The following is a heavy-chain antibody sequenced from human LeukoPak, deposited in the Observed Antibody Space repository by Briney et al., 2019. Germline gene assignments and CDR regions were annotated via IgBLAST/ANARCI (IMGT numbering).Heavy chain of an antibody. CDR2: INHSGST. J-gene: IGHJ4*02. CDR3: ARGQDYAGY. Sequence: SETLSLTCAVYGGSFSGYYWSWIRQPPGKGLEWIGEINHSGSTNYNPSLKSRVTISVDTSKNQFSLKLSSVTAADTAAYYCARGQDYAGYWGQGTLVTVSS. V-gene: IGHV4-34*01. CDR1: GGSFSGYY.